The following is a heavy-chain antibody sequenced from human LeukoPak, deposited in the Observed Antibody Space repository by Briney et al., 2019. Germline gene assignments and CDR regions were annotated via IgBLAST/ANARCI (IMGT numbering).Heavy chain of an antibody. CDR3: ARVSGSGWYRWYFDY. Sequence: ASVKVSCKASGYTFTGYYMHWVRQAPGQGLEWMGWINPNSGGTNYAQKFQGRDTMTRDTSISTAYMELSRLRSDDTAVYYCARVSGSGWYRWYFDYWGQGTLVTVSS. J-gene: IGHJ4*02. V-gene: IGHV1-2*02. CDR2: INPNSGGT. D-gene: IGHD6-19*01. CDR1: GYTFTGYY.